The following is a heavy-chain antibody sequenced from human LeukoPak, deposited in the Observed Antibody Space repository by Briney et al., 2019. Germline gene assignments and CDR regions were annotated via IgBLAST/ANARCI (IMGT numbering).Heavy chain of an antibody. CDR2: INPSSGST. CDR3: AKEARRGSGYTNFDY. Sequence: GASVKVSCKASGYTFTSYYMHWVRQAPRQGLEWMGIINPSSGSTSYSQKFRGRASMTRDTSTTTVYMEVSSLRSEDTAVYYCAKEARRGSGYTNFDYWGQGTLVTVSS. J-gene: IGHJ4*02. V-gene: IGHV1-46*01. D-gene: IGHD2-2*02. CDR1: GYTFTSYY.